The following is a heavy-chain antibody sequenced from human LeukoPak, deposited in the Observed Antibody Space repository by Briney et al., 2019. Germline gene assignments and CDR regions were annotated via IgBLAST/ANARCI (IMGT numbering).Heavy chain of an antibody. D-gene: IGHD1-26*01. CDR1: GFTFDDYA. CDR2: ISWNSGSI. J-gene: IGHJ5*02. Sequence: GGSLGLSCAASGFTFDDYAMHWVRQAPGKGLEWVSGISWNSGSIGYADSVKGRFTISRDNAKNSLYLQMNSLRAEDTALYYCAKGRGSYYDWFDPWGQGTLVTVSS. CDR3: AKGRGSYYDWFDP. V-gene: IGHV3-9*01.